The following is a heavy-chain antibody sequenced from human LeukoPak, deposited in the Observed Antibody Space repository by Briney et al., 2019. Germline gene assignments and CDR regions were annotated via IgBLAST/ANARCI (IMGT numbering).Heavy chain of an antibody. Sequence: GESLKISCKTSGYSFTSYWIHWVRQMPGKELEWMGSIYPGNSDTTYSPSFQGQVTISANKSISTAYLQWSSLKASDTAMYYCARRFSGHDTFDIWAQGTMVTVSS. CDR3: ARRFSGHDTFDI. CDR2: IYPGNSDT. D-gene: IGHD1-26*01. CDR1: GYSFTSYW. J-gene: IGHJ3*02. V-gene: IGHV5-51*01.